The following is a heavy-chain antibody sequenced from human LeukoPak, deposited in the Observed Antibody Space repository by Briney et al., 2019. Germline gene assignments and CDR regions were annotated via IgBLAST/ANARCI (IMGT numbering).Heavy chain of an antibody. CDR3: AKQLGYCSDGSCYFPY. J-gene: IGHJ4*02. Sequence: GGSLRLSCAASGFTFSSSAMSWVRQAPGKGLEWDSAISDNGGYTYYADSVQGRFTISRDNSKSTLCLQMNSLRAEDTAVYYCAKQLGYCSDGSCYFPYWGQGTLVTVSS. CDR1: GFTFSSSA. D-gene: IGHD2-15*01. V-gene: IGHV3-23*01. CDR2: ISDNGGYT.